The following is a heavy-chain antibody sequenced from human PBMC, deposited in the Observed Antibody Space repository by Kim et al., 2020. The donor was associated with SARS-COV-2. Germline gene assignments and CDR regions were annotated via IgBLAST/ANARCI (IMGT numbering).Heavy chain of an antibody. Sequence: GGSLRLSCEASGFTFSDYGMSWVRQAPGKGLEWVSAISSSTKYADSVKGRFSISRDNSKNTLYLQMNSLRAEDTALYYCAKEGGGWRFDYWGQGTLVTVS. CDR3: AKEGGGWRFDY. J-gene: IGHJ4*02. CDR2: ISSST. CDR1: GFTFSDYG. D-gene: IGHD6-19*01. V-gene: IGHV3-23*01.